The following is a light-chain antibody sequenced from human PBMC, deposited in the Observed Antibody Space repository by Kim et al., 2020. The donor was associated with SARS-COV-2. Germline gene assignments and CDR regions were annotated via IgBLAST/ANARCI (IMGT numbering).Light chain of an antibody. V-gene: IGKV3-15*01. CDR1: QSVSNN. J-gene: IGKJ4*01. CDR2: GAS. CDR3: QHYNDWSPLT. Sequence: EVVMTQSPATLSVSPGERAALSCRASQSVSNNLAWYQQKPGQAPRLLIHGASARATGVPGRFSGSGSGTEFTLTISSLQSEDFAVYYCQHYNDWSPLTFGGGTKVDIK.